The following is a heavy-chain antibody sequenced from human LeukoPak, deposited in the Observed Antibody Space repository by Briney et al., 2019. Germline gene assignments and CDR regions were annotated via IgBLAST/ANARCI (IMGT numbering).Heavy chain of an antibody. CDR1: GYTFTSYG. V-gene: IGHV1-18*01. Sequence: GASVKVSCKASGYTFTSYGISWVRQAPGQGLEWMGWISAYNGNTNYAQKLQGRVTMTTDTSTSTAYMELRSLRSDDTAVYYCARTLRFLDLSRFLDHGSLGYWGQGTLVTVSS. CDR3: ARTLRFLDLSRFLDHGSLGY. CDR2: ISAYNGNT. J-gene: IGHJ4*02. D-gene: IGHD3-3*01.